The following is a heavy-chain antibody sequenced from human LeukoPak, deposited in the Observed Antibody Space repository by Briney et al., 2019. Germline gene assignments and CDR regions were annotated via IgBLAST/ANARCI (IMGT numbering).Heavy chain of an antibody. J-gene: IGHJ4*02. Sequence: QPGRSLRLSCAASGFTFSSYAMHWVRQAPGKGLEWVAVISYDGSNKYYADSVKGRFTISRDNSKNTLYLQMNSLRAEDTAVYYCAKDRLNYYDSSGCFDYWGQGTLVTVSS. CDR2: ISYDGSNK. CDR1: GFTFSSYA. V-gene: IGHV3-30-3*01. D-gene: IGHD3-22*01. CDR3: AKDRLNYYDSSGCFDY.